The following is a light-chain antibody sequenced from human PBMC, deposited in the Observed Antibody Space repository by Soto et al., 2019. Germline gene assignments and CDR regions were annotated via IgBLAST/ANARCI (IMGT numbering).Light chain of an antibody. J-gene: IGKJ4*01. V-gene: IGKV3-11*01. CDR3: QPRSNWPLT. CDR1: QSVSSY. Sequence: EIVLTQSPATLSLSPGERATLSCRASQSVSSYLAWYQQKPGQAPRLLIYDASNRATGIPARFSGSGSGTDFTITIRSLEPAAFAVYYCQPRSNWPLTFGGGTTVEIK. CDR2: DAS.